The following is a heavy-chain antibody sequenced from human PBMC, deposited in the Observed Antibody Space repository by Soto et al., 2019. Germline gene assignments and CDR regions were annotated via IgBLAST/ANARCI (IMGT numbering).Heavy chain of an antibody. CDR2: IYWDEDK. CDR1: GFSLSTSGMG. J-gene: IGHJ4*02. CDR3: AHTAVAGTIGYFDN. Sequence: QITLKESGPTLVKHTQTLTLTCTFSGFSLSTSGMGVAWIRQPPGKALEWLALIYWDEDKHYSPSLKNRLPITKAPSKNQLALTLTTMHRVDTATYYCAHTAVAGTIGYFDNWGQGILVTVSS. V-gene: IGHV2-5*02. D-gene: IGHD6-19*01.